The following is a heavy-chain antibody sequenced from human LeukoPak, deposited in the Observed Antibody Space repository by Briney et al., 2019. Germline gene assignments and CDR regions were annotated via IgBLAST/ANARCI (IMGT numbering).Heavy chain of an antibody. CDR1: GDIFSSFA. D-gene: IGHD6-6*01. CDR2: IIPTIDIT. CDR3: ARDLSIPFGHLTQEPLDY. V-gene: IGHV1-69*04. Sequence: LVKVSCKASGDIFSSFAISWVRQAPGQGLEWMGRIIPTIDITNYAQKFQDRVTITADKSTNTAYMELSSLTTEDTAMYYCARDLSIPFGHLTQEPLDYWGQGTLVTVSS. J-gene: IGHJ4*02.